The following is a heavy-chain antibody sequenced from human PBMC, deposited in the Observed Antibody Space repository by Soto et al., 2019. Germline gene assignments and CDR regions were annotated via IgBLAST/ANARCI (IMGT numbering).Heavy chain of an antibody. CDR1: GFVFNTYG. V-gene: IGHV3-33*01. J-gene: IGHJ6*02. D-gene: IGHD6-25*01. CDR2: IWPDGSNR. CDR3: ARAAWYYYGMDV. Sequence: PGGSLRLSCAASGFVFNTYGIHWCGHAPGKGLEWVAVIWPDGSNRYYADSVSGQFTISRDNSKNTLFLQMNSLSAEDTAVYYCARAAWYYYGMDVWGQGTTVTVSS.